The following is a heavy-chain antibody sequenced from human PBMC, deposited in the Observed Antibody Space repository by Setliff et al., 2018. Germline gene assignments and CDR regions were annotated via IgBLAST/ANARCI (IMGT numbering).Heavy chain of an antibody. CDR1: GYTFAKYG. Sequence: ASVKVSCKAFGYTFAKYGTRWVQQAPGPGLEWMGWISGYNGYTVYAQKLQGTVTMTADASTSTANLELRGLRSDDTAVYYCTRGPKDFVVLAASACFDFWGQGTLVTVSS. J-gene: IGHJ4*02. D-gene: IGHD2-15*01. CDR2: ISGYNGYT. CDR3: TRGPKDFVVLAASACFDF. V-gene: IGHV1-18*01.